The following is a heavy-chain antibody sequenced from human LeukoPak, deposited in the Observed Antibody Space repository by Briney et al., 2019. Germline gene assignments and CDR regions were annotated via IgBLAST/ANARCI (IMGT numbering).Heavy chain of an antibody. CDR1: GGSISSYY. CDR3: ARVLGAVMADWTNWFDP. Sequence: PSETLSLTCTVSGGSISSYYWSWIRQPPGKGLEWIGYIYTSGTTNYNPSLKSRLTRSVDASKNQFSLKLNSVTAADTAVYYCARVLGAVMADWTNWFDPWGQGTLVTVSS. J-gene: IGHJ5*02. V-gene: IGHV4-4*09. CDR2: IYTSGTT. D-gene: IGHD5-24*01.